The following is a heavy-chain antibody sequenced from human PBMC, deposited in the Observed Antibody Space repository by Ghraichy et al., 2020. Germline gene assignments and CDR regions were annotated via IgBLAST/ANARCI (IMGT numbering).Heavy chain of an antibody. CDR2: IYYSGST. D-gene: IGHD1-26*01. CDR3: ARGRDPYWWEQSEYYFDY. CDR1: GGSISSYY. J-gene: IGHJ4*02. V-gene: IGHV4-59*01. Sequence: ETLSLTCTVSGGSISSYYWSWIRQPPGKGLEWIGYIYYSGSTNYNPSLKSRVTIPVDTSKNQFSLKLSSVTAADTAVYYCARGRDPYWWEQSEYYFDYWGQGTLVTVSS.